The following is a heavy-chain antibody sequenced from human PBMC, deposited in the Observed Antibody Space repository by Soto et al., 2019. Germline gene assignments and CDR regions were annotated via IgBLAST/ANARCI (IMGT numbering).Heavy chain of an antibody. D-gene: IGHD6-6*01. CDR3: ARVRGQYSSPEGAFDI. Sequence: GGSLRLSCAASGFTFSSYAMHWVRQAPGKGLEWVAVISYDGSNKYYADSVKGRFTISRDNSKNTLYLQMNSLRAEDTAVYYCARVRGQYSSPEGAFDIWGQGTMVTVSS. J-gene: IGHJ3*02. V-gene: IGHV3-30-3*01. CDR2: ISYDGSNK. CDR1: GFTFSSYA.